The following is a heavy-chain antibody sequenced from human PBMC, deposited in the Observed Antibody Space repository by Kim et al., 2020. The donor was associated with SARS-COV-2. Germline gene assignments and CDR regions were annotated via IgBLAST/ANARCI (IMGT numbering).Heavy chain of an antibody. V-gene: IGHV3-64*01. CDR2: ISSSGDST. Sequence: GGSLRLSCAASGLNFSSYGMHWVRQAPGKGLEYVSFISSSGDSTYYANSVRGRFTISRDTSKNTLYLQMGSLRAEDTAVYYCARDYDSSGYYGMDVWGQG. CDR1: GLNFSSYG. D-gene: IGHD3-22*01. J-gene: IGHJ6*02. CDR3: ARDYDSSGYYGMDV.